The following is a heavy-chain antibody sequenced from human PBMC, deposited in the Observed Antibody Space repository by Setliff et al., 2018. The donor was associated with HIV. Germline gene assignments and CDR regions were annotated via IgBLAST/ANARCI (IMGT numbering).Heavy chain of an antibody. CDR2: IYPGDSDT. J-gene: IGHJ4*02. CDR1: GYSFTNYW. CDR3: ARLSVVTATRIYYFDY. V-gene: IGHV5-51*01. Sequence: GESLKISCKGSGYSFTNYWIGWVRQMPGKGLEWMGIIYPGDSDTRYSPSFQGQATISADKSISTAYLQWSSLKASDTAMYYCARLSVVTATRIYYFDYWGQGTLVTVS. D-gene: IGHD2-21*02.